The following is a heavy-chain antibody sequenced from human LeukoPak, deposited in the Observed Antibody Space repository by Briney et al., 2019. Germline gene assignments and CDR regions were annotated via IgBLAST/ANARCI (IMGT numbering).Heavy chain of an antibody. CDR3: ARGTYYDFWSGSYYFDY. D-gene: IGHD3-3*01. CDR2: IYHSGST. J-gene: IGHJ4*02. V-gene: IGHV4-30-2*01. Sequence: PSETLSLTCAVSGGSISSGGYSWSWIRQPPGKGLEWIGYIYHSGSTYYNPSLKSRVTISVDRSKNQFSLKLSSVTAADTAVYYCARGTYYDFWSGSYYFDYWGRGTLVTVSS. CDR1: GGSISSGGYS.